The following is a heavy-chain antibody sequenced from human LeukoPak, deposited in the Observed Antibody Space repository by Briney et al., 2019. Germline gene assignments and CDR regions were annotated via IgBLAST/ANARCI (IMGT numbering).Heavy chain of an antibody. D-gene: IGHD1-1*01. CDR2: ISYDGSNK. Sequence: GGSLRLSCAASGFTFSSYGMHWVRQAPGKGLEWVAVISYDGSNKYYADSVKGRFTISRDNSKNTLYLQMNSLRAEDTAVYYCATGGQQYYDYWGQGTLVTVSS. V-gene: IGHV3-30*03. CDR3: ATGGQQYYDY. CDR1: GFTFSSYG. J-gene: IGHJ4*02.